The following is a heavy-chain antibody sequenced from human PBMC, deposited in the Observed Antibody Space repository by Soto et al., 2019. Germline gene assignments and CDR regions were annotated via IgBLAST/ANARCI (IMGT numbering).Heavy chain of an antibody. D-gene: IGHD4-17*01. Sequence: GGSLRLSCTASGFTFGDYAMSWFRQASGKGLEWIGFIRSKTYGGTTEYAASVKGRFTISRDDSKSIAYLQMNNLKTEDIAVYYCSRDGYGDYVIDYWGQGTLVTVSS. CDR2: IRSKTYGGTT. CDR1: GFTFGDYA. V-gene: IGHV3-49*03. CDR3: SRDGYGDYVIDY. J-gene: IGHJ4*02.